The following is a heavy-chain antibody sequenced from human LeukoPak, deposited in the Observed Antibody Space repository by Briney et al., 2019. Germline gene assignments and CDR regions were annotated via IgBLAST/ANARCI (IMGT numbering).Heavy chain of an antibody. J-gene: IGHJ1*01. CDR3: ASAQPGYDILTGYYGVGYFQH. D-gene: IGHD3-9*01. V-gene: IGHV4-59*01. CDR1: GGSISSYY. Sequence: SETLSLTCTDSGGSISSYYWSWIRQPPGKGLEWIGYIYYSGSTNYNPSLKSRVTISVDTSKNQFSLKLSSVTAADTAVYYCASAQPGYDILTGYYGVGYFQHWGQGTLVTVSS. CDR2: IYYSGST.